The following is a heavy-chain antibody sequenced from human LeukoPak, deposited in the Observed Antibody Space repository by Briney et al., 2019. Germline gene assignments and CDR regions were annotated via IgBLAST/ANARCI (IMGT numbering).Heavy chain of an antibody. D-gene: IGHD1-26*01. J-gene: IGHJ4*02. CDR3: ARDLSGSSYFDY. CDR1: GFTFSSYA. V-gene: IGHV3-30-3*01. CDR2: ISYDGSNK. Sequence: GRSLRLSCAASGFTFSSYAMHWVRQAPGKGREWVAVISYDGSNKYYEDSVKGRFTISRDNSKNTLYLQMNSLRAEDTAVYYCARDLSGSSYFDYWGQGTLVTVSS.